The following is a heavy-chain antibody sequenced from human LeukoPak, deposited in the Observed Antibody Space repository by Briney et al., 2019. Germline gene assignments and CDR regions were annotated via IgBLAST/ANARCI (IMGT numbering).Heavy chain of an antibody. CDR2: IYYSGST. Sequence: SETLSLTCTVSGGSISSYYWSWIRQPPGKGLKWIGYIYYSGSTNYNPSLKSRVTISVDTSKNQFSLKLSSVTAADTAVYYCARRLHSGSYYRVGAFDIWGQGTMVTVSS. D-gene: IGHD1-26*01. J-gene: IGHJ3*02. V-gene: IGHV4-59*08. CDR1: GGSISSYY. CDR3: ARRLHSGSYYRVGAFDI.